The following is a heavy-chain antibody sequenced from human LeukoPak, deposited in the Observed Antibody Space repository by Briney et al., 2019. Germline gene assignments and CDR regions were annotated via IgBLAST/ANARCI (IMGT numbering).Heavy chain of an antibody. Sequence: SETLSLTCTVSGGSISSYYWSWIRQPPGKGLEWIGYIYYSGSTNYNPSLKSRVTISVDTSKNQFSLKLSSVTAADTAVYYCAGVDSGRHVGPYFDYWGQGTLVTVSS. D-gene: IGHD4-17*01. CDR1: GGSISSYY. J-gene: IGHJ4*02. CDR3: AGVDSGRHVGPYFDY. CDR2: IYYSGST. V-gene: IGHV4-59*01.